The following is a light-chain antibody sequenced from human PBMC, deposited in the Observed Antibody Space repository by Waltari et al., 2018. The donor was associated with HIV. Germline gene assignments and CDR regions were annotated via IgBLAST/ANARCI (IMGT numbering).Light chain of an antibody. Sequence: DIQMTQSPSSLSASIGDRVTITCQASQDIRNFLNWYQQKAGKAPKLLIHDASNLETGVPSRFSGSGSGTHFTLTISSLQPEDIATYFCQHYDGLPITFGPGTKLEVK. CDR3: QHYDGLPIT. CDR1: QDIRNF. V-gene: IGKV1-33*01. J-gene: IGKJ3*01. CDR2: DAS.